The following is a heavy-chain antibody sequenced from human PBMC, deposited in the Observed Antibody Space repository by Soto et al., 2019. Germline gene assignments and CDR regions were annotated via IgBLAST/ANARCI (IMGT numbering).Heavy chain of an antibody. D-gene: IGHD2-15*01. Sequence: ASVNVSCKAAGYTFTSYDINLVRQATRQGLEWMGWMNPNSGNTGYAQKFQGRVTMTRNTSISTAYMELSSLRSEDTAVYYCARGTWELGYCSGGSCSFDIWGQGTIVTVSS. CDR3: ARGTWELGYCSGGSCSFDI. CDR1: GYTFTSYD. V-gene: IGHV1-8*01. J-gene: IGHJ3*02. CDR2: MNPNSGNT.